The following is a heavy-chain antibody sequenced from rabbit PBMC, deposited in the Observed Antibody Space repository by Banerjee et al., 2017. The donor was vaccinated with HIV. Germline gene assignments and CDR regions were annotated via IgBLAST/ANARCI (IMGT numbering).Heavy chain of an antibody. D-gene: IGHD4-1*01. CDR1: GFDISYYN. Sequence: QEQLEESGGGLVQPGGSLTLCCTASGFDISYYNMGWVRQAPGKGREWIASINTSSGNTDYASRPKGPFTSTKAASTTVTLQMTRVRAADTATYFCARDVAGVIVWNFGLWGPGTLVTVS. V-gene: IGHV1S45*01. CDR2: INTSSGNT. CDR3: ARDVAGVIVWNFGL. J-gene: IGHJ4*01.